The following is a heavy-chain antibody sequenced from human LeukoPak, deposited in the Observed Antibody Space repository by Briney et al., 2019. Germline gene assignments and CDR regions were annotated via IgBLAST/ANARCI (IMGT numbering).Heavy chain of an antibody. CDR2: ISGSSATK. V-gene: IGHV3-48*01. CDR1: GFTFSTYI. J-gene: IGHJ4*02. CDR3: AKDHSMGSTDDY. D-gene: IGHD1-26*01. Sequence: GGSLRLSCAASGFTFSTYIMNWVRQAPGKGLEWVSYISGSSATKHYADSVKGRFTISRDNAKNSLYLQMNSLRAEDTAVYYCAKDHSMGSTDDYWGQGTQVTVSS.